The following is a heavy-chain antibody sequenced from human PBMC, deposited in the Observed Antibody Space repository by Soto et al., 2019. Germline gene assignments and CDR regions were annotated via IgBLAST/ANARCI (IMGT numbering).Heavy chain of an antibody. CDR2: INHSGST. V-gene: IGHV4-34*01. CDR1: GGSFSGYY. Sequence: PSETLSLTCAVYGGSFSGYYWSWIRQPPGKGLEWIGEINHSGSTNYNPSLKSRVTISVDTSKNQFSLKLSSVTAADTAVYYCARGQYGGMPPIDYWGQGTLVTVSS. CDR3: ARGQYGGMPPIDY. J-gene: IGHJ4*02. D-gene: IGHD2-2*01.